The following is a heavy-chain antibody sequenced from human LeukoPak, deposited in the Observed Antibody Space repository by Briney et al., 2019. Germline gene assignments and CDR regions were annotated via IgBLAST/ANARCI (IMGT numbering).Heavy chain of an antibody. V-gene: IGHV3-30*02. CDR2: IRYDASNQ. Sequence: GGSLRLSCAASGFTFSSYGVHWVRQAPGKGLGWVTFIRYDASNQYYAASVKGRFTISRDNSKSTLYLQLNSLRAEDTAVYYCAKDRSVGTGSGWFYYFDYWGQGTLVTVSS. J-gene: IGHJ4*02. D-gene: IGHD6-19*01. CDR3: AKDRSVGTGSGWFYYFDY. CDR1: GFTFSSYG.